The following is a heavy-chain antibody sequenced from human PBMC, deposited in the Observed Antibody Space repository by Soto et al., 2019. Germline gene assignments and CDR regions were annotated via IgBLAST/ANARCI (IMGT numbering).Heavy chain of an antibody. CDR3: ARGLHRIYYYYMDV. V-gene: IGHV4-34*01. D-gene: IGHD2-15*01. CDR2: INHSGST. CDR1: GGSFSGYY. J-gene: IGHJ6*03. Sequence: SETLSLTCAVYGGSFSGYYWSWIRQPPGKGQEWIGEINHSGSTNYNPSLKSRVTISVDTSKNQFSLKLSSVTAADTAVYYCARGLHRIYYYYMDVWGKGTTVTVSS.